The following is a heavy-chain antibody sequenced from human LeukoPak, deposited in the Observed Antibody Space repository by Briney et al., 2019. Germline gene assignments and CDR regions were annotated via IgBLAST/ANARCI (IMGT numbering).Heavy chain of an antibody. D-gene: IGHD5-18*01. J-gene: IGHJ4*02. Sequence: GESLKISCKGSGYSFTSYWIGWVRQMPGKGLEWMGIIYPGDSHTRYSPSFQGQVTISADKSISTAYLQWSSLKASDSAMYYCTRHEDTAMVEDYWGQGTLVTVSS. V-gene: IGHV5-51*01. CDR2: IYPGDSHT. CDR1: GYSFTSYW. CDR3: TRHEDTAMVEDY.